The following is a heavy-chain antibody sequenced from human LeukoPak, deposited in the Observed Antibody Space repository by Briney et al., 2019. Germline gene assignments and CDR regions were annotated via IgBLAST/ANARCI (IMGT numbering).Heavy chain of an antibody. V-gene: IGHV4-34*01. Sequence: SETLSLTCAVYGGSFSGYYWSWIRQPPGKGLEWIGEINHSGSTNYNPSLKSRVTISVDTSKNQFSLKLSSVTAADTAVYYCARFPGIAAAGKGVDYWGQGTLVTVSS. J-gene: IGHJ4*02. CDR1: GGSFSGYY. D-gene: IGHD6-13*01. CDR3: ARFPGIAAAGKGVDY. CDR2: INHSGST.